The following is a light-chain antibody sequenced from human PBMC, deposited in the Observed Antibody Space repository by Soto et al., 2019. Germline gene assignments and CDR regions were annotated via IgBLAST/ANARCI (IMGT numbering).Light chain of an antibody. CDR1: QGISTY. V-gene: IGKV1-39*01. CDR3: QQSYSTPIT. Sequence: DVEISHSHSSLSASVGDRVTITCRASQGISTYLNWYQQKPGKAPKLLIYAASSLQSGVPSRFSGSGSETDFTLTISSLQPEDFATYYCQQSYSTPITFAQGTRLEIK. CDR2: AAS. J-gene: IGKJ5*01.